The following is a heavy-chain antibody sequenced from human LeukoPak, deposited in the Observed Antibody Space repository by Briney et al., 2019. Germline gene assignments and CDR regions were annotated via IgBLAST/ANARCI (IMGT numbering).Heavy chain of an antibody. Sequence: PGGSQRLSCAASGFTFSSYAMSWVRQAPGKGLEWVSAISGSGGSTYYADSVKGRFTISRDNSKNTLYLQMNSLRAEDTAVYYCAKSTYLRLSSTPPYDAFDIWGQGTMVTVSS. CDR3: AKSTYLRLSSTPPYDAFDI. D-gene: IGHD2-2*01. CDR2: ISGSGGST. J-gene: IGHJ3*02. CDR1: GFTFSSYA. V-gene: IGHV3-23*01.